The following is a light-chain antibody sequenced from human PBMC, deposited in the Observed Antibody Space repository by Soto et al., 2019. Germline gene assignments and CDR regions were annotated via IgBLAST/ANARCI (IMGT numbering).Light chain of an antibody. CDR2: KVS. J-gene: IGKJ3*01. CDR3: LQGARWPPV. V-gene: IGKV2-30*01. Sequence: DVVMPQSPLSLPVILGQPASISCRSSQSLVYSDGNTYLSWFQQRPGQSPRRLIYKVSKRDSGVPDRFSGSGSDTKLTLKISGVEAEDGGIYYCLQGARWPPVFGPGTRVDI. CDR1: QSLVYSDGNTY.